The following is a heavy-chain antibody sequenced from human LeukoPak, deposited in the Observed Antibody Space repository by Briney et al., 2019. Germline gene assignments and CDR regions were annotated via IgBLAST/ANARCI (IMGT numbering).Heavy chain of an antibody. V-gene: IGHV4-30-4*08. CDR2: IYNSGST. Sequence: PSETLSLTCTVSGASISNVDFYWTWIRQAPGKGLEWIGYIYNSGSTHFNPSLKSRVTMSDDTSKNQFSLRLSSVTAADTAVYYCAAEEIVIVPTATNSYFDTWGQGILVTVSS. CDR1: GASISNVDFY. J-gene: IGHJ4*02. CDR3: AAEEIVIVPTATNSYFDT. D-gene: IGHD2-2*01.